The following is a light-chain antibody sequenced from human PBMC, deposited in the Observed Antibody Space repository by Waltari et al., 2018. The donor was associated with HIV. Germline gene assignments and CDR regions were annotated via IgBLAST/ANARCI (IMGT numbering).Light chain of an antibody. CDR1: QSIGHY. V-gene: IGKV1-39*01. J-gene: IGKJ3*01. CDR3: QQSYRSPFT. CDR2: DAS. Sequence: DIQMTQSPSSLSASVGDKVTLTCRASQSIGHYVNWYQQKPVKVPNLLLYDASTLEGGVPSRFRGGGSGADFTLAISSLQPEDFATYYCQQSYRSPFTFGPGTTVHIK.